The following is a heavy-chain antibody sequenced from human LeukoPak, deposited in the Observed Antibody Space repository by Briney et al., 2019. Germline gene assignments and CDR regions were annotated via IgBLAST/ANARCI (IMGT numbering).Heavy chain of an antibody. CDR3: ARDQWFYDSGPY. J-gene: IGHJ4*02. Sequence: PGGSLRLSCAASGFAFSSYAMSWVRQAPGKGPEWVSAISGSGGSTYYADSVRGRFTISRDNSKNMLYLQMNSLRAEDTAVYYCARDQWFYDSGPYWGQGTLVTVSS. D-gene: IGHD3-10*01. CDR1: GFAFSSYA. V-gene: IGHV3-23*01. CDR2: ISGSGGST.